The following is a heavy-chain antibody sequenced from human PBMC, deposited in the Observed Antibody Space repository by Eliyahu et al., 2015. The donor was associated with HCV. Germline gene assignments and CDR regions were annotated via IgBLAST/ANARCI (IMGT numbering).Heavy chain of an antibody. Sequence: EVQLVESGGGLVKPGGSLRLSCAASGFTFSXYSMNWVRQAPGKGLEWVSSISSSSSYIYYADSVKGRFTISRDNAKNSLYLQMNSLRAEDTAVYYCASGGGPIAAAAWFDPWGQGTLVTVSS. CDR1: GFTFSXYS. V-gene: IGHV3-21*01. CDR3: ASGGGPIAAAAWFDP. J-gene: IGHJ5*02. D-gene: IGHD6-13*01. CDR2: ISSSSSYI.